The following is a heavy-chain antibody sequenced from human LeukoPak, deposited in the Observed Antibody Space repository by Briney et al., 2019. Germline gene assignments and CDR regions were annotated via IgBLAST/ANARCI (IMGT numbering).Heavy chain of an antibody. Sequence: AASVKVSCKASGYTFTSYGISWVRQAPGQGLEWMGWMNPNTGNTGYAQKFQGRVTMTRNTSISTAYMELSSLRSEDTAVYYCAKRGYSYGDFDYWGQGTLVTVSS. D-gene: IGHD5-18*01. V-gene: IGHV1-8*02. CDR1: GYTFTSYG. CDR3: AKRGYSYGDFDY. J-gene: IGHJ4*02. CDR2: MNPNTGNT.